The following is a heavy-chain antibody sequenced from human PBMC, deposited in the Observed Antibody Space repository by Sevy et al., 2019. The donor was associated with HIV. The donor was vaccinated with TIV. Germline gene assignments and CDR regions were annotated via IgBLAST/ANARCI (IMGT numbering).Heavy chain of an antibody. V-gene: IGHV4-34*01. Sequence: PETLSLTCAVYGGSFSGYYWSWIRQPPGKGLEWIGEINHSGSTNYNPSLKSRVTISVDTSKNQFSLKLGSVTAADTAVYYCARGGRYCSSTSCSLLNYYGMDVWGQGTTVTVSS. CDR1: GGSFSGYY. CDR3: ARGGRYCSSTSCSLLNYYGMDV. CDR2: INHSGST. J-gene: IGHJ6*02. D-gene: IGHD2-2*01.